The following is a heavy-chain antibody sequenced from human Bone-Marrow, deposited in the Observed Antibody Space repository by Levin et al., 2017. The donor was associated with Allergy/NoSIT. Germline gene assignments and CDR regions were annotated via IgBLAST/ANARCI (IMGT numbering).Heavy chain of an antibody. CDR3: AILLYSSSPARGLFDY. D-gene: IGHD6-6*01. CDR1: GFTFSSYW. Sequence: GESLKISCAASGFTFSSYWMHWVRQAPGKGLVWVSRINSDGSSTSYADSVKGRFTISRDNAKNTLYLQMNSLRAEDTAVYYCAILLYSSSPARGLFDYWGQGTLVTVSS. J-gene: IGHJ4*02. CDR2: INSDGSST. V-gene: IGHV3-74*01.